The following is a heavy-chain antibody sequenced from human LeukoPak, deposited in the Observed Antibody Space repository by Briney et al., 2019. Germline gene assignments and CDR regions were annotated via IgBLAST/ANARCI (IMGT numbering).Heavy chain of an antibody. Sequence: GGSLRLSCSASGFTFSTYAIHWVRQGPGKGLEWVAVISFDGNNKYYADSVKGRFTISRDNSKNTLSLQMNSLRPEDTAVYYCARDRGVATMDYWGQGTLVTVSS. CDR3: ARDRGVATMDY. CDR1: GFTFSTYA. CDR2: ISFDGNNK. J-gene: IGHJ4*02. V-gene: IGHV3-30*14. D-gene: IGHD5-12*01.